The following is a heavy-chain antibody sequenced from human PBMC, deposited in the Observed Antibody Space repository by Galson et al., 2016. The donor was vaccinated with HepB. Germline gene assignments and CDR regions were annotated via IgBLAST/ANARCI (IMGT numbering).Heavy chain of an antibody. CDR1: GYTFTGYY. CDR3: ARDRFVGAAWSYYYGMDV. D-gene: IGHD1-26*01. J-gene: IGHJ6*02. Sequence: SVKVSCKASGYTFTGYYMHWVRQAPGQGLEWMGWINSNSGGTNYAQKFQGRVTLTRDTSIRTAYMELYRLTSDDTAVYYCARDRFVGAAWSYYYGMDVWGQGTTVTGSS. V-gene: IGHV1-2*02. CDR2: INSNSGGT.